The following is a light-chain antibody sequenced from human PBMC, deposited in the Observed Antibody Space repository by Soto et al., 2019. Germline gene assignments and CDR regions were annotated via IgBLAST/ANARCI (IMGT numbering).Light chain of an antibody. J-gene: IGKJ1*01. CDR1: QSISSW. Sequence: DIQMTQSPSTLSASVGDRVTITCRASQSISSWLAWYQQKPGTAPNLLIYKASTLQSGVPSRFSGSGSGTEFTLTISSLQLDDSATYYCQQYNDNWTFGQGTKVDIK. CDR2: KAS. CDR3: QQYNDNWT. V-gene: IGKV1-5*03.